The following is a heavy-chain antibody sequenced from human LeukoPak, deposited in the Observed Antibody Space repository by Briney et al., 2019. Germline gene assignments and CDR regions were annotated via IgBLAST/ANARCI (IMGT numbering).Heavy chain of an antibody. CDR1: GYTFTSYY. J-gene: IGHJ4*02. V-gene: IGHV1-46*01. D-gene: IGHD3-10*01. CDR3: ARVVGSYYGSGSYPYYFDY. Sequence: ASVKVSCKASGYTFTSYYMHWVRQAPGQGLEXXXXXXXXXGSTSYAQKFQGRVTMTRDTSTSTVYMELSSLRSEDTAVYYCARVVGSYYGSGSYPYYFDYWGQGTLVTVSS. CDR2: XXXXXGST.